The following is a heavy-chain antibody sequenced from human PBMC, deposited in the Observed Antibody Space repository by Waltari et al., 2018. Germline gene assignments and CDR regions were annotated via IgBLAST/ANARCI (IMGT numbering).Heavy chain of an antibody. Sequence: QVQLVQSGAEVKTPGSSVKVSRKVSGATFTPNAASGVRQAPGQGLEWMGGVIPVLGAPKYSPKFQDRVTITADASSTTAYLELSNLRSEDTAKYYCARKAGSCSGDACWALDYWGQGTLVTVSS. V-gene: IGHV1-69*01. CDR3: ARKAGSCSGDACWALDY. D-gene: IGHD2-15*01. CDR1: GATFTPNA. J-gene: IGHJ4*02. CDR2: VIPVLGAP.